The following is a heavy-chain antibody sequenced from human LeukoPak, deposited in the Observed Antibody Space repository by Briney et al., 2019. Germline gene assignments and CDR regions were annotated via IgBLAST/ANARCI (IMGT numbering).Heavy chain of an antibody. CDR1: GFTFSSYA. CDR3: AKAPPIAVAGRLYYYYYMDV. Sequence: GGPLRLPCAASGFTFSSYAMSWVRQAPGKGLEWVSSISGSGANTYYADSVKGRFTISRDNSKNTLYLQMNSLRAEDTAVYYCAKAPPIAVAGRLYYYYYMDVWGKGTTVTVSS. J-gene: IGHJ6*03. V-gene: IGHV3-23*01. D-gene: IGHD6-19*01. CDR2: ISGSGANT.